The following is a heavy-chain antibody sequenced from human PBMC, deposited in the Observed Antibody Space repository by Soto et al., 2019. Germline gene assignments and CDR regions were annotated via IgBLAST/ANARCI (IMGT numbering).Heavy chain of an antibody. Sequence: VQLVESGGDLVKPGGSLRLSCAASGYTFSDYYMSWIRQAPGKGLEWISYIDTSGTKIYYADSVKGRFTITRDNAKNSLYLEMNSLRDEDTAVYYCASHYEMWSGFLSPVDYWGQGTLVTVSS. V-gene: IGHV3-11*01. CDR2: IDTSGTKI. D-gene: IGHD3-3*01. J-gene: IGHJ4*02. CDR3: ASHYEMWSGFLSPVDY. CDR1: GYTFSDYY.